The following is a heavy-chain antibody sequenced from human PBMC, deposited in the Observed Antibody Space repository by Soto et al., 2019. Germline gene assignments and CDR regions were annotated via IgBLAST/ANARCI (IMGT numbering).Heavy chain of an antibody. CDR3: AREPSPIFGALKYYGMDV. CDR1: GGSISSGGYY. V-gene: IGHV4-31*03. CDR2: IYYSGST. J-gene: IGHJ6*02. Sequence: SETLSLTCTVSGGSISSGGYYWSWIRQHPGKGLEWIGYIYYSGSTYYNPSLKSRVTISVDTSKNQFSLKLSSVTAADTAVYYCAREPSPIFGALKYYGMDVWCQGTTVTVYS. D-gene: IGHD3-3*01.